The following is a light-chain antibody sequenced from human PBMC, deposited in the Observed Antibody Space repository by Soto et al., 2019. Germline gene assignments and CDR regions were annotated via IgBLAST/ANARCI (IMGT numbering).Light chain of an antibody. CDR1: QSLLHSNGXNY. V-gene: IGKV2-28*01. Sequence: IAVTQAPLYLTVTPGEPASISFRSRQSLLHSNGXNYLDWYLQXPGQSPXXLIYLGSNRSSGVPDRCSGSGSGTDFTLKISSVEAEDVGIYYCKQALQPWMCGQGTKVDIK. CDR2: LGS. J-gene: IGKJ1*01. CDR3: KQALQPWM.